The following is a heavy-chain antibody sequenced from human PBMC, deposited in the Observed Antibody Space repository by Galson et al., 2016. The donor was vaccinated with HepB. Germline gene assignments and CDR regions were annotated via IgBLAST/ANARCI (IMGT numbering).Heavy chain of an antibody. CDR3: ARLYDHGKKIDY. V-gene: IGHV3-15*01. CDR1: GFTFSGYG. D-gene: IGHD2-8*01. CDR2: IKSHSDGGTA. Sequence: SLRLSCAASGFTFSGYGMHWVRHAPGKGLEWVGRIKSHSDGGTADYAAPVKGRFTISRDNAKNSLYLQMNSLRAEDTAVYYCARLYDHGKKIDYWGQGTLVTVSS. J-gene: IGHJ4*02.